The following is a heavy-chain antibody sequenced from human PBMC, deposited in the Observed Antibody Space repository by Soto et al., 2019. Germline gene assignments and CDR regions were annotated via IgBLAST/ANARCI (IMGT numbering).Heavy chain of an antibody. D-gene: IGHD2-2*01. V-gene: IGHV2-5*02. CDR1: GFSLSTSGVG. CDR2: IYWDDDK. Sequence: QITLKESGPTLVKPTQTLTLTCTFSGFSLSTSGVGVGWIRQPPGKALEWLALIYWDDDKRYSPALKSRLTITKDATKNQVDVKVTNIDPVDTATYYCAHSGDCSSTSCPPLVGATPLRYIDLWGRGTLVTDYS. J-gene: IGHJ2*01. CDR3: AHSGDCSSTSCPPLVGATPLRYIDL.